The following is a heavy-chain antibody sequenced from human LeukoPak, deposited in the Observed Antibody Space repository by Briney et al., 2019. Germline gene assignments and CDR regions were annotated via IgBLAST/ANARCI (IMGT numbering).Heavy chain of an antibody. J-gene: IGHJ4*02. Sequence: SDSPSPTFSVSAASISSYYWSWIRQPPGKALEWIGYIYYSGSTNYNPSLKSRVTISVDTPKNRFSLKLSSVTAADTAVYYCARDVPGSGVNLDYWGQGTLVTVSS. D-gene: IGHD3-10*01. V-gene: IGHV4-59*01. CDR3: ARDVPGSGVNLDY. CDR2: IYYSGST. CDR1: AASISSYY.